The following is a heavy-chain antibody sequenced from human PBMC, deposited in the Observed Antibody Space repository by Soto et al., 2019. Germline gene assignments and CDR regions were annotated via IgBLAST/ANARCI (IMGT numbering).Heavy chain of an antibody. CDR2: ISSSSSYI. J-gene: IGHJ3*02. CDR1: GFTFSSYS. D-gene: IGHD3-22*01. Sequence: SGGSLRLSCAASGFTFSSYSMSWVRQAPGEGLEWVSSISSSSSYIYYADSVKGRFTISRDNAKNSLYLQMNSLRAEDTAVYYCARDKFIDYDSSGPPIVYAFDIWGQGTMVTVSS. CDR3: ARDKFIDYDSSGPPIVYAFDI. V-gene: IGHV3-21*01.